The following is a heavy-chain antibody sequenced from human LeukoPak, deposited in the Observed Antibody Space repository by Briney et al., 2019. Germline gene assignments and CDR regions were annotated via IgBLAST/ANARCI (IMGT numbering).Heavy chain of an antibody. CDR2: IDPKSGAT. V-gene: IGHV1-2*02. CDR1: GYTFTGYY. CDR3: ARAGSGWSF. J-gene: IGHJ4*02. Sequence: ASVKVSCKASGYTFTGYYMHWVRQAVRQGLQWMGWIDPKSGATKYAPRFQGRVTMTGDTSTRTVYMEVTSLRFDDTAVYYCARAGSGWSFWGQGTLVTVSA. D-gene: IGHD6-19*01.